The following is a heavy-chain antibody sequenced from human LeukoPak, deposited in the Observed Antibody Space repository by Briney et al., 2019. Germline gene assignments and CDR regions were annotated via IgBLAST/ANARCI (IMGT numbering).Heavy chain of an antibody. CDR1: ALTFSSYA. CDR3: ATAAAVSKAMRYYVDV. CDR2: VSGSGGNT. D-gene: IGHD6-13*01. Sequence: QRGGSLRLSCAASALTFSSYAMIWVRQAPGKGLEWVSAVSGSGGNTYYADSVKGSFTISRDTSKNTLYLQMKSLRAEDTALYYCATAAAVSKAMRYYVDVWGKGTTVTVSS. J-gene: IGHJ6*03. V-gene: IGHV3-23*01.